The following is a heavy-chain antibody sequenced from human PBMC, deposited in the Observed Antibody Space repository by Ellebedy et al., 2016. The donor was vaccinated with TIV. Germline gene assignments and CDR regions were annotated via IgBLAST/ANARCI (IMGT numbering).Heavy chain of an antibody. CDR1: GLTFSSHH. J-gene: IGHJ4*02. Sequence: GESLKISXAASGLTFSSHHMVWVRQAPGKGLESVASISASGDRTYYADSVMGRFTISRENSKNTLYFQLNSLRAEDTAVYYCVRDFDYWGQGTLVTVSS. V-gene: IGHV3-23*01. CDR3: VRDFDY. CDR2: ISASGDRT.